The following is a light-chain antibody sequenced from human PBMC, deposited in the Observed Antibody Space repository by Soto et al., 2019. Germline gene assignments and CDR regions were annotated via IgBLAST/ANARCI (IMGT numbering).Light chain of an antibody. CDR2: GNS. J-gene: IGLJ2*01. CDR3: QSYDSNLSGYVV. CDR1: SSNIGAGYD. V-gene: IGLV1-40*01. Sequence: QSVLTQPTSVSGAPGQRVTISCTGSSSNIGAGYDVHWYQQLPGTAPKLLIYGNSNRPSGVPDRFSGSKSGTSASLAITGLQAEDEADYYCQSYDSNLSGYVVFGGGTKLTVL.